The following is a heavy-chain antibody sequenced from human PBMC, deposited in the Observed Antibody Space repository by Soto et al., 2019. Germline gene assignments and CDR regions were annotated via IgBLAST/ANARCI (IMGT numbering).Heavy chain of an antibody. CDR1: GGTFSSYA. D-gene: IGHD2-2*01. CDR3: ARDLRDIVVVPAAGGFDP. CDR2: IIPIFGTA. V-gene: IGHV1-69*01. Sequence: QVQLVQSGAEVKKPGSSVKVSCTASGGTFSSYAISWVRQAPGQGLEWMGGIIPIFGTANYAQKFQGRVTITADESTSPASMELSSLRSEDTAVYYCARDLRDIVVVPAAGGFDPWGQGTLVTVSS. J-gene: IGHJ5*02.